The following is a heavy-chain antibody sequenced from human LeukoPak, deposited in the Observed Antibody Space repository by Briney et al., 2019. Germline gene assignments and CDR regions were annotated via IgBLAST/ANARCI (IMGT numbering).Heavy chain of an antibody. J-gene: IGHJ4*02. CDR2: IYWSGSRI. Sequence: GGSLRLSCAASGFTFDDYAMHWVRQGPGKGLEWVSGIYWSGSRIDYADSVKGRFTISRDNAKNSLYLQMNSLRAEDTALYYCARSIPRYDGSAYYPDYWGQGTLVTVSS. D-gene: IGHD3-22*01. V-gene: IGHV3-9*01. CDR3: ARSIPRYDGSAYYPDY. CDR1: GFTFDDYA.